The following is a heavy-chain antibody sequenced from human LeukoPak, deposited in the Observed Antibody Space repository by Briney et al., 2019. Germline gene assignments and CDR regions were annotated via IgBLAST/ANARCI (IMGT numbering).Heavy chain of an antibody. CDR2: ISGSGGST. Sequence: PGGSLRLSCAASGFTFSSYAMSRVRQAPGKGLEWDSAISGSGGSTYYADSVKGRFTISRDNSKNTLYLQMNSLRAEDTAVYYCAKGYDSSGYYLIDYWGQGTLVTVSS. V-gene: IGHV3-23*01. J-gene: IGHJ4*02. CDR3: AKGYDSSGYYLIDY. D-gene: IGHD3-22*01. CDR1: GFTFSSYA.